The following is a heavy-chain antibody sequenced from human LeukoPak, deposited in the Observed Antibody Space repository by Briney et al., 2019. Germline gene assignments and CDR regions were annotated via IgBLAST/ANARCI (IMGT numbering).Heavy chain of an antibody. D-gene: IGHD4-17*01. CDR1: GGSISNDY. CDR3: ARNPHDYGDSRFDY. J-gene: IGHJ4*02. Sequence: SETLSLTCTVSGGSISNDYWTWIRQPPGKGLEGIGYIYYSGSTNYNPSLKSRVTISVDTSKNQFSLKLSSVTAADTAVYYCARNPHDYGDSRFDYWGQGTLVTVSS. CDR2: IYYSGST. V-gene: IGHV4-59*01.